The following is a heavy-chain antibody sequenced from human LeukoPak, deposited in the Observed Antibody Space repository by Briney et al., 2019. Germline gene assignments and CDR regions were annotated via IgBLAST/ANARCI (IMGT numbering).Heavy chain of an antibody. J-gene: IGHJ5*02. D-gene: IGHD3-22*01. V-gene: IGHV5-51*01. Sequence: GESLKISCKASGYGFSNYWIGWVRQLPGKGLEWVGFIYPTDSTTRYSPSFQGQVTISADKSISTAYLQWSSLKASDTANYYCARRYYHSSEFDPWGQGTLVTVSS. CDR3: ARRYYHSSEFDP. CDR2: IYPTDSTT. CDR1: GYGFSNYW.